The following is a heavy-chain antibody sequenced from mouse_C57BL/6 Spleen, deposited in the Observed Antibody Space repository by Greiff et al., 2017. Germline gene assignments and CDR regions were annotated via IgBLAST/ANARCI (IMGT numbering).Heavy chain of an antibody. J-gene: IGHJ4*01. Sequence: KLVESGGGLVKPGGSLKLSCAASGFTFSDYGMHWVRQAPEKGLEWVAYISSGSSTIYYADTVKGRFTISRDNAKNTLFLQMTSLRSEDTAMYYCARVYDGYSYAKDYWGQGTSVTVSS. CDR1: GFTFSDYG. CDR2: ISSGSSTI. V-gene: IGHV5-17*01. CDR3: ARVYDGYSYAKDY. D-gene: IGHD2-3*01.